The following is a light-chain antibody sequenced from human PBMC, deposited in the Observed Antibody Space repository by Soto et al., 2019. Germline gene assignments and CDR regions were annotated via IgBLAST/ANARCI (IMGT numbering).Light chain of an antibody. CDR2: GGS. CDR1: QSVSSSY. V-gene: IGKV3-20*01. J-gene: IGKJ2*02. Sequence: EIALTQSPGTLSLSPGERATLSCRASQSVSSSYLAWYQQKPGQAPRLLIYGGSSRATGIPDRFSGSGSGTDFTLTISRPEPEDFAVYYCQQYGSSLCTFGQGTKLEIK. CDR3: QQYGSSLCT.